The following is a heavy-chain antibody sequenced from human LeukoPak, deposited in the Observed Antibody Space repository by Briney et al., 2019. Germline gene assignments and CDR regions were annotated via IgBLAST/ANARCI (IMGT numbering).Heavy chain of an antibody. Sequence: SETLSLTCGVFGGSLSGYYWSWIRQPPGKGLEWIGEISHGGSTNYNPSFSSRITISIDVSKNQLSLKLTSVTAADTAVYYCTRNNWFDPWGQGTLVTVSS. CDR2: ISHGGST. V-gene: IGHV4-34*01. CDR1: GGSLSGYY. CDR3: TRNNWFDP. J-gene: IGHJ5*02.